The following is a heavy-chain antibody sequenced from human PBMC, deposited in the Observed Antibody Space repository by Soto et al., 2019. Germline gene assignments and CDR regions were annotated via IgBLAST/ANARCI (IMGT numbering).Heavy chain of an antibody. CDR3: ARVVVFIPATLEGRFDT. Sequence: TLSLTCTVSGGSVSSDSYYWSWIRQPPGKGLEWIAFMSYSGITNYNPSLKSRVTISIDKSQNQFSLKLNSVTAAVTALYFGARVVVFIPATLEGRFDTWGQGTLV. CDR2: MSYSGIT. D-gene: IGHD3-3*01. CDR1: GGSVSSDSYY. J-gene: IGHJ5*02. V-gene: IGHV4-61*01.